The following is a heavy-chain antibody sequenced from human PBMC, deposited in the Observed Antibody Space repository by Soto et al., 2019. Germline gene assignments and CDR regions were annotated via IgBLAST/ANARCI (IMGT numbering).Heavy chain of an antibody. CDR2: IYHSGYT. D-gene: IGHD4-17*01. CDR3: ARAHYGDYGYGMDV. Sequence: QLQLPQFGSGLVKPAQALFLTCSISCGSISSGGYSCSWIRQPPGKGLEWIGYIYHSGYTYCNPSLKSRVTISVDRSKNQFSLKLSSVTAADTAVYYCARAHYGDYGYGMDVWGQGTTVTVSS. V-gene: IGHV4-30-2*01. CDR1: CGSISSGGYS. J-gene: IGHJ6*02.